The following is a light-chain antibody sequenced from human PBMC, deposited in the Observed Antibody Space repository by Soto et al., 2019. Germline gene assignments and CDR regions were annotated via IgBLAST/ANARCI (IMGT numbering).Light chain of an antibody. Sequence: DIQMTQSPSTLSASVGDSVTITCRASERMSGSLAWYQQKPGIPPKLLIYDVSALIRGVPSRFSGSGSGTEFTLTISSLQPDDFATYYCQQYDSYSATFGQGTKVDI. CDR1: ERMSGS. CDR3: QQYDSYSAT. CDR2: DVS. J-gene: IGKJ1*01. V-gene: IGKV1-5*01.